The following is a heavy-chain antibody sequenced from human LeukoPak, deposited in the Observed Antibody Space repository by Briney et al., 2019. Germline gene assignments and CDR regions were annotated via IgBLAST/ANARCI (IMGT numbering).Heavy chain of an antibody. V-gene: IGHV3-74*01. CDR3: VRGSDYGGPHY. J-gene: IGHJ4*02. Sequence: LPGGSLRLSCAVSGFTFSNYWMHWVRQAPGKGLVWVSRIDRDGSRINYADSVKGRSTISRDNGKNTLFLQMNSLRAEDAAVYYCVRGSDYGGPHYWGQGTLVTVSS. CDR1: GFTFSNYW. D-gene: IGHD4-23*01. CDR2: IDRDGSRI.